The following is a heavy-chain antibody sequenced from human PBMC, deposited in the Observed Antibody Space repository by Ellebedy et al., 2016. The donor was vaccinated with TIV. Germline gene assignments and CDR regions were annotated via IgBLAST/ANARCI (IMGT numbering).Heavy chain of an antibody. J-gene: IGHJ4*02. Sequence: GGFLRLSXAASGFTFSSYWMHWVRQAPGKGLVWVSRISNEGSTTTYADSARGRFTISRDNAKNTLYLQMNSLRAEDTAVYYCARGDGSSGWYFDYWGQGTLVTVSS. D-gene: IGHD6-19*01. CDR2: ISNEGSTT. CDR3: ARGDGSSGWYFDY. V-gene: IGHV3-74*03. CDR1: GFTFSSYW.